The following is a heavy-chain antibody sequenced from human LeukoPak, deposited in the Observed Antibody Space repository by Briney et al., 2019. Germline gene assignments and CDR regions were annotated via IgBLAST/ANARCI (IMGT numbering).Heavy chain of an antibody. CDR1: GFTFSRNA. CDR3: ARADDSSGSDY. D-gene: IGHD3-22*01. Sequence: GGSLRLSCAASGFTFSRNAMSWVRQAPGKGLVWVSRINSDGSSTSYADSVKGRFTISRDNAKNTLYLQMNSLRAEDTAVYYCARADDSSGSDYWGQGTLVTVSS. V-gene: IGHV3-74*01. J-gene: IGHJ4*02. CDR2: INSDGSST.